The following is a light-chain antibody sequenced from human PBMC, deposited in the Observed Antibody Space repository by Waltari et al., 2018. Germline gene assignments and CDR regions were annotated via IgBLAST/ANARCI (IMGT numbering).Light chain of an antibody. CDR1: HNIGTF. CDR3: QQTYSALCCT. Sequence: DIQMTQSPVSLSASVGDQVTITCRASHNIGTFLSWYQQRPAKAPTVLIYAASTLQRGVPSRFSGSGSGTDFTLTIFSLQPEDFATYFCQQTYSALCCTFGQGTKLEIK. J-gene: IGKJ2*02. CDR2: AAS. V-gene: IGKV1-39*01.